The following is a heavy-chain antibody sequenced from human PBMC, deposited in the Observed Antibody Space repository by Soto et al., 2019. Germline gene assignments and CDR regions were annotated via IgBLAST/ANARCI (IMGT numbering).Heavy chain of an antibody. CDR2: IYPGDSDT. D-gene: IGHD6-13*01. V-gene: IGHV5-51*01. CDR1: GYSFTSYW. J-gene: IGHJ4*02. Sequence: LGESLKISCKGSGYSFTSYWIGWVRQMPGKGLEWMGIIYPGDSDTRYSPSFQGQVTISADKSISTAYLQWSSLKASDTAMYYWARLGIAAITHFDYWGQGTLVTVSS. CDR3: ARLGIAAITHFDY.